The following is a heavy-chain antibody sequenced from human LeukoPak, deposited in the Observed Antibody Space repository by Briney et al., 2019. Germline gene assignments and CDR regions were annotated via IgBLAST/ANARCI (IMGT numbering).Heavy chain of an antibody. D-gene: IGHD2-15*01. Sequence: SETLSLTCAVYGGSLTDHYWSWIRQPPGKGLEWVGQIYYSGSTEYNPSLKGRVTMSVDTSNNQFSLKLSSVTAADTAIYYCARHGSYCHDSWGQGMLVTVSS. CDR1: GGSLTDHY. CDR2: IYYSGST. V-gene: IGHV4-34*01. J-gene: IGHJ5*01. CDR3: ARHGSYCHDS.